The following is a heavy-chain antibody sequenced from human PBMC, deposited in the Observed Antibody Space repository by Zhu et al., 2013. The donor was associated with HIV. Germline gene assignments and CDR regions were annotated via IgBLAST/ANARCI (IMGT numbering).Heavy chain of an antibody. D-gene: IGHD3-3*01. CDR3: ARVSGLRFLEWAY. J-gene: IGHJ4*02. V-gene: IGHV1-2*02. CDR1: GYTFTGYY. CDR2: INPNSGGT. Sequence: QVQLVQSGAEVKKPGASLRISCKASGYTFTGYYIHWVRQAPGQGLEWMGWINPNSGGTNYAQKFQGRVTMTRDTSISTAYMELSRLRSDDTAVYYCARVSGLRFLEWAYWGQGTLVTVSS.